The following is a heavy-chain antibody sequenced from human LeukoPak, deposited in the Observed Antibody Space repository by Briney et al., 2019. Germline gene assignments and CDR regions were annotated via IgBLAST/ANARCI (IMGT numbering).Heavy chain of an antibody. J-gene: IGHJ4*02. Sequence: GASVKVSCKASGYTFTGYYMHWVRQAPGQGLEWMGWINPNSGGTNYAQKFQGRVTMTRDTSISTAYMELSRLRSDDTAVYYCARETLDVRTPYFDYWGQGTLVTVSS. CDR2: INPNSGGT. V-gene: IGHV1-2*02. CDR1: GYTFTGYY. D-gene: IGHD4-17*01. CDR3: ARETLDVRTPYFDY.